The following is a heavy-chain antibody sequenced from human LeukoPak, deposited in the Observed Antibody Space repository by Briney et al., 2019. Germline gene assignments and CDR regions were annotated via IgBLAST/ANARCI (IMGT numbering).Heavy chain of an antibody. V-gene: IGHV4-39*07. CDR3: ARVNGGLYDSSDYYDY. CDR2: IYYSGST. Sequence: TSETLSLTCTVSGGSISSSSYYWGWIRQPPGKGLEWIGSIYYSGSTYYNPSLKSRVTISVDTSKNQFSLKLSSVTAADTAVYYCARVNGGLYDSSDYYDYWGQGTLVTVSS. J-gene: IGHJ4*02. D-gene: IGHD3-22*01. CDR1: GGSISSSSYY.